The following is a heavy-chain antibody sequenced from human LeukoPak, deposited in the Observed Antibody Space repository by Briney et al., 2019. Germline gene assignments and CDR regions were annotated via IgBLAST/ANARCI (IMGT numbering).Heavy chain of an antibody. V-gene: IGHV3-53*01. CDR1: GFIVSGKF. CDR3: ASGDGYLQPY. CDR2: IHYDGKI. Sequence: GGSLRLSCAASGFIVSGKFMSWVRQAPAKGLEWVSIIHYDGKIRYAGSVGGRFTIYRDDSENTLFLQMNSLRVDDTAVYFCASGDGYLQPYWGQGTLVTVSS. J-gene: IGHJ4*02. D-gene: IGHD2-21*01.